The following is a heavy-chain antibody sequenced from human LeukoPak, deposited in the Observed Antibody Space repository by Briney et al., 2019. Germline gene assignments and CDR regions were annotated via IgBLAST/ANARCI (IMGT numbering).Heavy chain of an antibody. D-gene: IGHD6-19*01. Sequence: TSETLSLTCTVSGGSISSYYWSWIRQPAGKGLEWIGRIYTSGSTNYNPSLKSRVTMPVDTSKNQFSLKLSSVTAADTAVYYCARELTGQWLVRPYYYYMDVWGKGTTVTVSS. CDR2: IYTSGST. V-gene: IGHV4-4*07. CDR1: GGSISSYY. J-gene: IGHJ6*03. CDR3: ARELTGQWLVRPYYYYMDV.